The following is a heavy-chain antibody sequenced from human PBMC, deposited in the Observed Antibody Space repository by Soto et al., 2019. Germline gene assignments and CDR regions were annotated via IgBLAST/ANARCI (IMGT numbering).Heavy chain of an antibody. D-gene: IGHD2-2*02. CDR3: ARVAVVPAAIFAC. CDR1: GGSISSGGYY. V-gene: IGHV4-31*03. J-gene: IGHJ4*02. Sequence: QVQLQESGPGLVKPSQTLSLTCTVSGGSISSGGYYWSWIRQHPGKGLEWIGYIYYSRSTYYTPSLQSRVTISVDTSKNHFSLKLSSVTAADTAVYYCARVAVVPAAIFACWGQGTLVTVSS. CDR2: IYYSRST.